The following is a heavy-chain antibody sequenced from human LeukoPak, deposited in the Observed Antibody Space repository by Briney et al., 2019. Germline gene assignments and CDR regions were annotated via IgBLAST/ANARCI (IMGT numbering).Heavy chain of an antibody. Sequence: SETLSLTCTVSGGSISSSSYYWGWIRQPPGKGLEWIGSIYYSGSTYYNPSLKSRVTISVDTSKNQFSLKLSSVTAADTAVYYCARVQRWELLSAAYYFDYRGQGTLVTVSS. CDR1: GGSISSSSYY. J-gene: IGHJ4*02. D-gene: IGHD1-26*01. CDR2: IYYSGST. V-gene: IGHV4-39*01. CDR3: ARVQRWELLSAAYYFDY.